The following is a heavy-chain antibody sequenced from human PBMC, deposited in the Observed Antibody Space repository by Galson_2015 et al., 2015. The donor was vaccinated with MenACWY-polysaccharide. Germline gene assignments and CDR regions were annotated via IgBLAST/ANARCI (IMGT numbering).Heavy chain of an antibody. J-gene: IGHJ4*02. D-gene: IGHD2-2*01. CDR3: ARGGCSSTSCPTDY. CDR1: GYTFSGYY. Sequence: SVKVSCKASGYTFSGYYMHWVRQAPGQGLEWMGRINPNSGGTNYAQKFQGRVTMTRDTSISTAYMELSRLRSDDTAVYYCARGGCSSTSCPTDYWGQGSLVTVPS. V-gene: IGHV1-2*06. CDR2: INPNSGGT.